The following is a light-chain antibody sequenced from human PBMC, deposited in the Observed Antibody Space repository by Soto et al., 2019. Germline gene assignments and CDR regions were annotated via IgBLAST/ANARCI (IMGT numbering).Light chain of an antibody. Sequence: DIQMTQSPSSLSASVGDSITITCRASESVGNWLAWYQQKPGKAPKLLIYAASTLQSGVPSRFSGSRSGTVFSLTVSNLQPEDSATYYCQQANTFPLSFGGGTKVEIK. CDR1: ESVGNW. J-gene: IGKJ4*01. V-gene: IGKV1D-12*01. CDR2: AAS. CDR3: QQANTFPLS.